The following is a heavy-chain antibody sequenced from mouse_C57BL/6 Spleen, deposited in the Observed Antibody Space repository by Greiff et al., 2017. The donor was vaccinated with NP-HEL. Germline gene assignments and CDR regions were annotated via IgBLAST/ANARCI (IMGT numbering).Heavy chain of an antibody. CDR2: IHPNSGST. CDR1: GYTFTSYW. CDR3: AEAAQATAWFAY. V-gene: IGHV1-64*01. Sequence: QVQLQQPGAELVKPGASVKLSCKASGYTFTSYWMHWVKQRPGQGLEWIGMIHPNSGSTNYNEKFKSKATLTVDKSSSTAYMQRSSLTSEDSAVYYCAEAAQATAWFAYWGQGTLVTVSA. D-gene: IGHD3-2*02. J-gene: IGHJ3*01.